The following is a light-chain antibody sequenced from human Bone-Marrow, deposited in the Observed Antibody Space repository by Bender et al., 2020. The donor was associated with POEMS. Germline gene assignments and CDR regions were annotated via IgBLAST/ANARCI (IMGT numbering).Light chain of an antibody. CDR3: CSYAGGSWV. V-gene: IGLV2-14*01. CDR1: SSDISGYRF. Sequence: QSALTQPASMSGSPGQSITISCTGISSDISGYRFVSWYQHHPGLAPKLILYEVSNRPSGVSDRFSGSRSGNTASLTISGLQADDQADYYCCSYAGGSWVFGGGTKVTVL. CDR2: EVS. J-gene: IGLJ3*02.